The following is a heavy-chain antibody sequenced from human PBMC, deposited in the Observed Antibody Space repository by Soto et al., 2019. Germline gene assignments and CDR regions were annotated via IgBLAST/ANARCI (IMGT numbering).Heavy chain of an antibody. Sequence: GGSLRLSCAASGFTFSSYAMHWVRQAPGKGLEWVAVISYDGSNKYYADSVKGRFTISRDNAKNSLYLQMNSLRAEDTAVYYCARDYSSGWYVKSSYYGMDVWGQGTTVTVSS. V-gene: IGHV3-30-3*01. CDR3: ARDYSSGWYVKSSYYGMDV. CDR2: ISYDGSNK. CDR1: GFTFSSYA. D-gene: IGHD6-19*01. J-gene: IGHJ6*02.